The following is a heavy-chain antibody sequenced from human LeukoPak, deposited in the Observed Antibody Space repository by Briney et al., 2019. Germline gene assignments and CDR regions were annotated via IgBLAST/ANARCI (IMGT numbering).Heavy chain of an antibody. D-gene: IGHD5-18*01. CDR1: GDTVTGFS. V-gene: IGHV1-24*01. Sequence: GASVKVSCKVSGDTVTGFSIHWVRQAPGHGLEWMGGFDPEDGARIFAQKFQGRVTMTEDTSTDTAYMDLSSLRSEDMAVYYCATGYTYDYSLYWGQGTLVTVSS. CDR3: ATGYTYDYSLY. CDR2: FDPEDGAR. J-gene: IGHJ4*02.